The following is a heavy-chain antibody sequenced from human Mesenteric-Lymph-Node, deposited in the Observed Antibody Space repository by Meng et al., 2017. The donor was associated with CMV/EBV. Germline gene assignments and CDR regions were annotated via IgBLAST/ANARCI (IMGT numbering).Heavy chain of an antibody. V-gene: IGHV3-15*01. CDR1: GFTFSNAW. CDR3: AKESPYGSGNYADY. CDR2: VKSKTDDGTT. D-gene: IGHD3-10*01. J-gene: IGHJ4*02. Sequence: GGSLRLSCAASGFTFSNAWMSWVRQAPGKGLEWVGRVKSKTDDGTTDYAAPVKGRFTISRDDSKNTLYLEMNSLRAEDTAVYYCAKESPYGSGNYADYWGQGTLVTVSS.